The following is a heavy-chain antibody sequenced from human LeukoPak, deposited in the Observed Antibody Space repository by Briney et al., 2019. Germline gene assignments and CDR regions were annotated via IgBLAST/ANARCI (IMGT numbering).Heavy chain of an antibody. CDR2: IYHSGDT. CDR3: ARQGYCSGGTCYRYFDY. D-gene: IGHD2-15*01. V-gene: IGHV4-38-2*01. CDR1: GYSISSGYY. J-gene: IGHJ4*02. Sequence: SETLSLTCAVSGYSISSGYYWGWIRQPPGKGLEWIGSIYHSGDTYYNPSLKSRITISVDTSTNQFSLKLNSVTAADTAVYYCARQGYCSGGTCYRYFDYWGQGTLVTVSS.